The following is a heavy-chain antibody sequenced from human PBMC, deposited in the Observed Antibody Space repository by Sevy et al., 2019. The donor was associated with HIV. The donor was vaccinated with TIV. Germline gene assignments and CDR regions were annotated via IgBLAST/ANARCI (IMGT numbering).Heavy chain of an antibody. J-gene: IGHJ4*02. CDR3: TTDSKKRGLYALLDY. Sequence: GESLKISCAASGFTFSNAWMSWVRQAPGKGLEWVGRITSKTDGGTTDYAAPVKGRFTISRDDSKNTLYLQMNSLKTVDTAIYYCTTDSKKRGLYALLDYWGQGTLVTVSS. CDR2: ITSKTDGGTT. D-gene: IGHD2-2*01. CDR1: GFTFSNAW. V-gene: IGHV3-15*01.